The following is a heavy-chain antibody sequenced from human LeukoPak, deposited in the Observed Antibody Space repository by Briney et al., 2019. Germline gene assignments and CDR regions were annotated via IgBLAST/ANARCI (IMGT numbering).Heavy chain of an antibody. Sequence: GESLQISSQGSGYSFTSYWIGWVRQMPGKGLEWMGIIYPGDSDTRYSPSFRGRVTISADKSISTAYLQWSSLKASDTAMYYCARGSTVTTPGRWFDPWGQGTLVTVYS. CDR3: ARGSTVTTPGRWFDP. J-gene: IGHJ5*02. D-gene: IGHD4-11*01. V-gene: IGHV5-51*01. CDR2: IYPGDSDT. CDR1: GYSFTSYW.